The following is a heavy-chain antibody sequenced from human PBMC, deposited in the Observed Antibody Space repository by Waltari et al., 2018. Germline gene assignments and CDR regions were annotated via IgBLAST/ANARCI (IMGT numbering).Heavy chain of an antibody. Sequence: EVQLVESGGDLVQPGGSLRLSCAASGFPCSSYAMSWVRQAPGKGLGWVSSITGSGGTTYYAASVKGQFTISRDNSKNTLYLQMNSLRAEDTAVYYCAKGETSGWYRCFDYWGQGALVTVSS. V-gene: IGHV3-23*04. D-gene: IGHD6-19*01. CDR2: ITGSGGTT. CDR1: GFPCSSYA. J-gene: IGHJ4*02. CDR3: AKGETSGWYRCFDY.